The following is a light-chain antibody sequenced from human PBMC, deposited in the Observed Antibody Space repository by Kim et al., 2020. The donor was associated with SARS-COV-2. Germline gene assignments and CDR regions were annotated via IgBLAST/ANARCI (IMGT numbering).Light chain of an antibody. J-gene: IGKJ5*01. CDR1: KSVNSIF. CDR2: GAC. V-gene: IGKV3-20*01. Sequence: SPGEGATLSSTGSKSVNSIFFGWYQKQSGKATRLLICGACNRATGIPDRFSGSGSGKDFTLTISRLEPEDFAVYCCQQDAASPITFGQGTRLEIK. CDR3: QQDAASPIT.